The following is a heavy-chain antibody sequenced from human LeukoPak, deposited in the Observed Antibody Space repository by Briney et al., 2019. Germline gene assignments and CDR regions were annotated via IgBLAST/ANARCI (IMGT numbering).Heavy chain of an antibody. CDR2: IYWNDHK. Sequence: SGPTLVKPTQTLTLTCTFAGFSLSTSGVGVGWIRQPPGKALEWLALIYWNDHKRYSPSLKSRLTITKDTSKNQVVLTMTNMDPVDTATYYCAHSGTVTTPHDAIAIWGQRITLTVSS. CDR3: AHSGTVTTPHDAIAI. D-gene: IGHD4-17*01. J-gene: IGHJ3*02. V-gene: IGHV2-5*01. CDR1: GFSLSTSGVG.